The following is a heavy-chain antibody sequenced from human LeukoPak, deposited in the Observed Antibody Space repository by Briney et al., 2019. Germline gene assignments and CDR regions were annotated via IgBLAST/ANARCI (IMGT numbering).Heavy chain of an antibody. CDR3: ARHADYYESTSYFWDY. CDR2: IYYSGST. Sequence: PSETLSLTCTVPGGSISSSSYYWGWIRQPPGKGLEWIGSIYYSGSTYYNPSLKSRVTISVDTSKNQFSLKLSSVTAADTAVYYCARHADYYESTSYFWDYWGQGTLVTVSS. J-gene: IGHJ4*02. D-gene: IGHD3-22*01. CDR1: GGSISSSSYY. V-gene: IGHV4-39*01.